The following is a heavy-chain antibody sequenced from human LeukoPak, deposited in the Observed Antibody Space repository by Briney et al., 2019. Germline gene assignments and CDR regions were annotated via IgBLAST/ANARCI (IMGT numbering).Heavy chain of an antibody. CDR3: AKESAYYDFWSGYYGPWFDP. CDR2: ISGSGGST. V-gene: IGHV3-23*01. CDR1: GFTFSSYA. D-gene: IGHD3-3*01. J-gene: IGHJ5*02. Sequence: GGSLRLSCAASGFTFSSYAMSWVRQAPGKGLEWVSAISGSGGSTYYADSVKGRFTISRDNSKNTLYLQMNSLRAEDTAVYYCAKESAYYDFWSGYYGPWFDPWGQGTLVTVSS.